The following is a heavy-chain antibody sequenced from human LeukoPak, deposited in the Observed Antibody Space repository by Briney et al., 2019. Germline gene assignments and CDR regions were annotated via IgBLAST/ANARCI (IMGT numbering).Heavy chain of an antibody. Sequence: ASVKVSCKASGYAFIGYYIYWLRQAPGQGLEWMGWINPNSGGTNYAQKFQGRVTMTRDTSISTAYMELSRLRSDDTAVYYCARVKGRLLYYDSSGYYSPDAFDIWGQGTMVTVSS. V-gene: IGHV1-2*02. D-gene: IGHD3-22*01. CDR2: INPNSGGT. CDR1: GYAFIGYY. CDR3: ARVKGRLLYYDSSGYYSPDAFDI. J-gene: IGHJ3*02.